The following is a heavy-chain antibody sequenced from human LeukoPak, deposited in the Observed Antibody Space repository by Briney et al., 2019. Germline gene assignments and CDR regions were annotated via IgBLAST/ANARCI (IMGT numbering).Heavy chain of an antibody. CDR2: IYTSGST. D-gene: IGHD3-22*01. CDR3: ARASYSYDINGWVPFDY. Sequence: NPSETLSLTCAVYGGSFSGYYWSWIRQPAGKGLEWIGRIYTSGSTNYNPSLKSRVTISGDTSKNQFSLRLSSVTAADTAVYYCARASYSYDINGWVPFDYWGQGTLVTVSS. CDR1: GGSFSGYY. V-gene: IGHV4-59*10. J-gene: IGHJ4*02.